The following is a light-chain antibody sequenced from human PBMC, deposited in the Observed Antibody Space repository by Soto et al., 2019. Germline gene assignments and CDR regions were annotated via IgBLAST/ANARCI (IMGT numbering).Light chain of an antibody. CDR3: ASFAVVDTVV. CDR1: SSNIGNNY. V-gene: IGLV1-51*01. Sequence: QSVLTQSPSVSAAPGQKVTISCSGSSSNIGNNYVSWYQQLPGTAPKLLIYDNNKRPSGIPDRFSGSKSGTSGTLDITGLQTGDEADYYCASFAVVDTVVFGGGTKLTVL. CDR2: DNN. J-gene: IGLJ2*01.